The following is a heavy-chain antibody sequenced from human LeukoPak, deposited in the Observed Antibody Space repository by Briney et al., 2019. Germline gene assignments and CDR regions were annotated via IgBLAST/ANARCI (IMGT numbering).Heavy chain of an antibody. CDR3: ARDGEMATIENYFAY. V-gene: IGHV4-39*07. D-gene: IGHD5-24*01. CDR1: GGSISTDSYY. Sequence: KPSETLSLTCTVSGGSISTDSYYWGWIRQPPGKGLEWIGSIYYSGSTHYNPSLKSRVTLSLDTSKNQFSLKLSSVTAADTAVYYCARDGEMATIENYFAYWGQGTLVTVSS. J-gene: IGHJ4*02. CDR2: IYYSGST.